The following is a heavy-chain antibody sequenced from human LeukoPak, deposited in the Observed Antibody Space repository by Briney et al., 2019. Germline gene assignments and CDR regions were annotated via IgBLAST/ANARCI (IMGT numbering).Heavy chain of an antibody. V-gene: IGHV4-4*07. CDR3: VTGDTATTSRYAFEF. CDR2: FYDTGSV. Sequence: SETLSLTCSVSGASMKDYYWNWIRLSTGKGLEWTGRFYDTGSVIYNPSLKSRATLSVDTSKNHVYLKLTSVTAADTAVYYCVTGDTATTSRYAFEFWGPGTKVIVSS. J-gene: IGHJ3*01. CDR1: GASMKDYY. D-gene: IGHD6-13*01.